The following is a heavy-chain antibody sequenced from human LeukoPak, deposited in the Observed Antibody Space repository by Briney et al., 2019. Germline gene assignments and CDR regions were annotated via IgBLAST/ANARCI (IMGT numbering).Heavy chain of an antibody. CDR2: FDPEDGET. CDR1: GYTLTELS. V-gene: IGHV1-24*01. D-gene: IGHD3-3*02. J-gene: IGHJ6*03. Sequence: ASVKVSCKVSGYTLTELSMHWVRQAPGKGLEWMGGFDPEDGETIYAQKFQGRVTMTEDTSTDTAYMELNSLRAEDTAVYNCARLGISPAMSPTSRGLYYYYMDVWGKGTTVTVSS. CDR3: ARLGISPAMSPTSRGLYYYYMDV.